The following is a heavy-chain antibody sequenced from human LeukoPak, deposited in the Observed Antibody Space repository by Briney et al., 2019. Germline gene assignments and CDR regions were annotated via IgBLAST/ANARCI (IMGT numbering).Heavy chain of an antibody. CDR3: ARDYSSGWYANMDV. J-gene: IGHJ6*03. V-gene: IGHV1-8*01. CDR1: GYTFTSYD. CDR2: MNPNSGNT. Sequence: GASVKVSCKASGYTFTSYDINWARQATGQGLEWMGWMNPNSGNTGYAQKFQGRVTMTRNTSISTAYMELTSLRSEDTAVYYCARDYSSGWYANMDVWGKGTTVTVSS. D-gene: IGHD6-19*01.